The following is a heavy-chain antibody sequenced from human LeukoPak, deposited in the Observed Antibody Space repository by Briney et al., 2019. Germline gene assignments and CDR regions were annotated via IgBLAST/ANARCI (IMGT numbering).Heavy chain of an antibody. D-gene: IGHD6-19*01. V-gene: IGHV3-23*01. CDR3: AKDARRYSGWYFFDH. J-gene: IGHJ4*02. CDR1: GFSISSYE. Sequence: RPGGSLRLSCAASGFSISSYEMIWVRQAPGKGLEWVSVISDSGGTTYYADSVKGRFTISRDNSRNTLYLQMNSLRVDDTAVYYCAKDARRYSGWYFFDHWGQGTLVTVSS. CDR2: ISDSGGTT.